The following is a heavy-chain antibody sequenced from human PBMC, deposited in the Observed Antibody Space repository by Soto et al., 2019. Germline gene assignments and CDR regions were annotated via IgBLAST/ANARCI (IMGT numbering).Heavy chain of an antibody. J-gene: IGHJ5*02. CDR3: ARDHSWFGEYNWFDP. V-gene: IGHV1-3*05. D-gene: IGHD3-10*01. Sequence: QVQLVQSGAEEKKPGASVKVSCKASGYTFTSYAMHWVRQAPGQRLEWMGWINAGNGNTKYSQKFQGRVTITRDTSASTAYMELSSLRSEDTAVYYCARDHSWFGEYNWFDPWGQGTLITVSS. CDR2: INAGNGNT. CDR1: GYTFTSYA.